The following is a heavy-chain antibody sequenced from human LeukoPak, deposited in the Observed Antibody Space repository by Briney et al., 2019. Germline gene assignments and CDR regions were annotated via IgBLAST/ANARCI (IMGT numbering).Heavy chain of an antibody. CDR3: ARRGGAARRFNWFDP. D-gene: IGHD6-6*01. J-gene: IGHJ5*02. V-gene: IGHV4-59*08. CDR2: IYYSGST. Sequence: SETLSLTCTVSGGSISSYYWSWIRQPPGKGLEWIGYIYYSGSTNYNPSLKSRVTISVDTSKSQFSLKLSSVTAADTAVYYCARRGGAARRFNWFDPWGQGTLVTVSS. CDR1: GGSISSYY.